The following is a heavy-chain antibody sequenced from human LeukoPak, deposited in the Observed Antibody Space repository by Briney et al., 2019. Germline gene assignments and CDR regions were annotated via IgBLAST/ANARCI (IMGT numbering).Heavy chain of an antibody. J-gene: IGHJ4*02. CDR1: GYSIISGYY. CDR3: ARDSGYLYSGSYYVDY. V-gene: IGHV4-38-2*02. Sequence: SETLSLTCTVSGYSIISGYYWGWIRQSLGKGLEWIGSIYHSGSTYYNPSLKSRVTISVDTSKNQFSLKLSSVTAADTAVYYCARDSGYLYSGSYYVDYWGQGTLVTVSS. CDR2: IYHSGST. D-gene: IGHD1-26*01.